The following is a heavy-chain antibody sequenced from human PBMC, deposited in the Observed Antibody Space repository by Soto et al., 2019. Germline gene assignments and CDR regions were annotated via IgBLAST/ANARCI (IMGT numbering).Heavy chain of an antibody. J-gene: IGHJ4*02. CDR2: IIPILKTT. D-gene: IGHD3-10*01. CDR1: GGTFSSYA. Sequence: QVQLVQSGAEVKKPGSSVNVSCKASGGTFSSYAISWVRQAPGQGLEWMGAIIPILKTTNYAQKFQGRVTITADTSTSTAYMELSSLRSEDTAVYFWARDLGGDYWGQGTLVNVSP. V-gene: IGHV1-69*06. CDR3: ARDLGGDY.